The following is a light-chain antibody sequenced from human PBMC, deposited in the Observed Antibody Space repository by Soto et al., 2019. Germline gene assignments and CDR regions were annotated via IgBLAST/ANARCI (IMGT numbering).Light chain of an antibody. CDR1: QSISSN. V-gene: IGKV3-15*01. Sequence: EIVMTQSPATLPVSPGERATLSCRASQSISSNLAWYQQKPGQAPRLLIYGASTRATDIPARFSGSGSGTEFTLTISSLQSEDLAIYYCQQYNDWPPKFTFGQGTKLEIK. CDR3: QQYNDWPPKFT. CDR2: GAS. J-gene: IGKJ2*01.